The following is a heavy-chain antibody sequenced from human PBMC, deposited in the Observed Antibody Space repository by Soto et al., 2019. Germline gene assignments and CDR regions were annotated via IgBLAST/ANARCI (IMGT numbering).Heavy chain of an antibody. V-gene: IGHV1-69*08. Sequence: QVQLVQSGAEVKKPGSSVKVSCKASGGTFSSYTISWVRQAPGQGLEWMGRIIPILGIANYAQKFQGRVTITADKSTSTAYMELSSLRSEDTAVYYCARDKGYSKGGYYGMDVWGQGTTVTVSS. D-gene: IGHD4-4*01. CDR3: ARDKGYSKGGYYGMDV. J-gene: IGHJ6*02. CDR2: IIPILGIA. CDR1: GGTFSSYT.